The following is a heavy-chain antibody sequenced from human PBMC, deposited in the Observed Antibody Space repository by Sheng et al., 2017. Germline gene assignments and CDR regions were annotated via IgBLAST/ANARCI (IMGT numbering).Heavy chain of an antibody. J-gene: IGHJ3*01. Sequence: EVQLVESGGGLVQPGGPVRLSCAASGFTFSSYWMHWVRQTPGKGLVWASRINGDGSTTVYADAVKGRFTISRDNAKNTLYLQMNSLRAEDTAVYYCARVSDSYGIDVWGQGTMVTVSS. D-gene: IGHD2-21*02. CDR3: ARVSDSYGIDV. V-gene: IGHV3-74*01. CDR2: INGDGSTT. CDR1: GFTFSSYW.